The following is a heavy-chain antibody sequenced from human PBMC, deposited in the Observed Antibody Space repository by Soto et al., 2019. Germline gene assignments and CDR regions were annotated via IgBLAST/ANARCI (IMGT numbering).Heavy chain of an antibody. D-gene: IGHD6-6*01. CDR1: GGSISSGDYY. CDR2: IYYSGST. Sequence: QVQLQESGPGLVKPSQTLSLTCTVSGGSISSGDYYWSWIRQPPGKGLEWIGYIYYSGSTYYNPSLKSRVTTSVDTPKNQFSLKLSSVTAADTAVYYCARERPDGARLDPWGQGTLVTVSS. V-gene: IGHV4-30-4*01. CDR3: ARERPDGARLDP. J-gene: IGHJ5*02.